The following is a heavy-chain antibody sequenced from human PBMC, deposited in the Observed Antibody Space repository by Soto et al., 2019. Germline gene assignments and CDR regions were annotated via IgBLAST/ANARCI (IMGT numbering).Heavy chain of an antibody. D-gene: IGHD5-12*01. CDR3: ARVDSGYDSQHSYYYYGMDV. Sequence: EVQLVESGGGLVKPGGSLRLSCAASGFTFSSYSMNWVRQAPGKGLEWVSSISSSSSYIYYADSVKGRFTISRDNAKNPLYMKMNSLRAEDTAVYYCARVDSGYDSQHSYYYYGMDVWGQGTTVTVSS. CDR1: GFTFSSYS. CDR2: ISSSSSYI. V-gene: IGHV3-21*01. J-gene: IGHJ6*02.